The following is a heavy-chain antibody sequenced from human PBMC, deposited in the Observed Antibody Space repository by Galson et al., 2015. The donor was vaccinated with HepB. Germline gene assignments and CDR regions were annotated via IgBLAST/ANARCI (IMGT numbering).Heavy chain of an antibody. Sequence: SVKVSCKASGATFNNYAISWVRQAPGQGLEWMGGIIPIFGTTNYAPKFQDRVTITADESTSTAYMELSSLRSEDTAVYYCAGGGNGPVATNTHFDYWDQGTLVTVSS. CDR3: AGGGNGPVATNTHFDY. J-gene: IGHJ4*02. CDR1: GATFNNYA. V-gene: IGHV1-69*13. D-gene: IGHD5-24*01. CDR2: IIPIFGTT.